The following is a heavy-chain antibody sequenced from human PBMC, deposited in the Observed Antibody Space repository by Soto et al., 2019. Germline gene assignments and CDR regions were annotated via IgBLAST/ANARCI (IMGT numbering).Heavy chain of an antibody. D-gene: IGHD3-16*01. V-gene: IGHV4-34*01. CDR3: AILRGGPSYGMDV. J-gene: IGHJ6*02. CDR1: GGSFSGYY. Sequence: SETLSLTCAVYGGSFSGYYWGWIRQPPGKGLKWIGEINHSGGTNYNPSHKSRVTISVDTSKNQFSLKLSSVTAADTAVYYCAILRGGPSYGMDVWGQGTTVTVSS. CDR2: INHSGGT.